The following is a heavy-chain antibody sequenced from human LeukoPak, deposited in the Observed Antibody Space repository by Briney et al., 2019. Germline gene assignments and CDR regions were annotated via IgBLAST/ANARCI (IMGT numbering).Heavy chain of an antibody. V-gene: IGHV3-43*02. J-gene: IGHJ3*02. Sequence: GGSLRLSCAASGFTFDDYAMHWVRQAPGKGLEWVSLISGDGGSTYYADSVKGRFTISRDNSKNSLYLQMNSLRTEDTALYYCAKVRGFYSQDAFDIWGQGTMVTVSS. CDR2: ISGDGGST. CDR3: AKVRGFYSQDAFDI. CDR1: GFTFDDYA. D-gene: IGHD2-15*01.